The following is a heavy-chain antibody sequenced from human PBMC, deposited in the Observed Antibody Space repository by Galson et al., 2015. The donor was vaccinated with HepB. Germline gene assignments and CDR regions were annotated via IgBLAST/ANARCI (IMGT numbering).Heavy chain of an antibody. CDR1: GFTFSSYW. V-gene: IGHV3-7*01. CDR2: IKQDGSEK. D-gene: IGHD4-23*01. CDR3: ARDLGYGGNSGGDY. Sequence: SLRLSCAASGFTFSSYWMSWVRQAPGKGLEWVANIKQDGSEKYYVDSVKGRFTISRDNAKNSLYLQMNNLRAEDTAVYYCARDLGYGGNSGGDYWGQGTLVTVSS. J-gene: IGHJ4*02.